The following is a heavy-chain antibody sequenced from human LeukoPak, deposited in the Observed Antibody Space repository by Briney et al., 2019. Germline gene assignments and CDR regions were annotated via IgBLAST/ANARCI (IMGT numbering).Heavy chain of an antibody. J-gene: IGHJ5*02. Sequence: SETLSLTCTVSGYSISSGYYRGWIRQPPGKGLKWIGSIYHSGSTYYNPSLKSRVTISVDTSKNQFSLKLSSVTAADTAVYYCARVLVTGAGPNWFDPWGQGTLVTVSS. V-gene: IGHV4-38-2*02. D-gene: IGHD2-21*02. CDR1: GYSISSGYY. CDR3: ARVLVTGAGPNWFDP. CDR2: IYHSGST.